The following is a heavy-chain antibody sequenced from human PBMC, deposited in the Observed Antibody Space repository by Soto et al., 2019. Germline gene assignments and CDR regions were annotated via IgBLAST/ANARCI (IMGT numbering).Heavy chain of an antibody. J-gene: IGHJ6*02. Sequence: EVQLVESGGGLVQPGGSLRLSCAASGFIFSTYSMNWVRQAPGKGLEWVSFISSSSNTIYYADSVRGRFTISRDNDKNSLYLQMNSLRDEDTALYYCARDYAPTYYYYAMDVWGQGTTVTVSS. V-gene: IGHV3-48*02. D-gene: IGHD3-16*01. CDR1: GFIFSTYS. CDR3: ARDYAPTYYYYAMDV. CDR2: ISSSSNTI.